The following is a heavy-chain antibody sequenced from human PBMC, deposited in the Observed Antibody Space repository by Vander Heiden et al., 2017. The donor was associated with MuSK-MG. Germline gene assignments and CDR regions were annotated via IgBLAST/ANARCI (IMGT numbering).Heavy chain of an antibody. D-gene: IGHD3-22*01. CDR2: ISAYNGNT. CDR1: GYTFTSYG. V-gene: IGHV1-18*01. CDR3: ARDYYYDSSGIDAFDI. Sequence: QVQLVQSGAEVKKPGASVKVSCKASGYTFTSYGISWVRQAPGQGLEWMGGISAYNGNTNYAQKLQGRVTMTTDTSTSTAYMELRSLRSDDTAVYYCARDYYYDSSGIDAFDIWGQGTMVTVSS. J-gene: IGHJ3*02.